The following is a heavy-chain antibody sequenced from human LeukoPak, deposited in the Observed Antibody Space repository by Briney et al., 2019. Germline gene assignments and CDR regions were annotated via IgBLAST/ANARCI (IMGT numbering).Heavy chain of an antibody. V-gene: IGHV3-11*01. CDR2: ISSSSSTI. D-gene: IGHD2-2*02. CDR3: ARVWYCSSTSCYTTSGDAFDI. CDR1: GFTFSDYY. J-gene: IGHJ3*02. Sequence: GGSLRLSCAASGFTFSDYYMSWIRQAPGKGLEWVSYISSSSSTIYYADSVKGRFTISRDNAKNSLYLQMNSLRAEDTAVYYCARVWYCSSTSCYTTSGDAFDIWGQGTMVTVSS.